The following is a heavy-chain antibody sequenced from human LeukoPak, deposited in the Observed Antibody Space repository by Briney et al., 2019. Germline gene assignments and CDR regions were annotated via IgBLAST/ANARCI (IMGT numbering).Heavy chain of an antibody. CDR2: IIPIVGRV. V-gene: IGHV1-18*04. CDR3: ARDRPHITMVRGVKIGLDY. D-gene: IGHD3-10*01. CDR1: GDIFSSYG. Sequence: GASVTVSCKDYGDIFSSYGVVWVRQAPGQGLEWMGRIIPIVGRVNYAQKLQGRVTMTTDTSTSTAYMELRSLRSDDTAVYYCARDRPHITMVRGVKIGLDYWGQGTLVTVSS. J-gene: IGHJ4*02.